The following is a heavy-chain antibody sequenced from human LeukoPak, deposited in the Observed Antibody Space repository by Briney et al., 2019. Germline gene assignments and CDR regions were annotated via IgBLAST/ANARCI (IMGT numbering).Heavy chain of an antibody. CDR3: ARVASFRFYFDY. Sequence: GGSLRLSCTTSGFTFSDYSVNWVRQAPGKGLEWVSSINSRSNYIFYADSVKGRFTVSRDNAKNSLYLQMNSLRAEDTAVYFCARVASFRFYFDYWGQGALVTVSS. J-gene: IGHJ4*02. CDR1: GFTFSDYS. D-gene: IGHD2/OR15-2a*01. CDR2: INSRSNYI. V-gene: IGHV3-21*01.